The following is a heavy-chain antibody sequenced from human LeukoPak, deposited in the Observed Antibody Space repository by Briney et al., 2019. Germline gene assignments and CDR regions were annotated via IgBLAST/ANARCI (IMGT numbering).Heavy chain of an antibody. CDR2: IYYSGST. CDR1: GGSISSSSYY. V-gene: IGHV4-39*01. J-gene: IGHJ4*02. CDR3: ARWYYYDSSASYPGDY. Sequence: PSETLSLTCTVSGGSISSSSYYWGWIRQPPGKGLGWIGSIYYSGSTSYNPSLKSRVTISVDTSKSQFSLKLTSVTAADTAVYYCARWYYYDSSASYPGDYWGQGTLVTVSS. D-gene: IGHD3-22*01.